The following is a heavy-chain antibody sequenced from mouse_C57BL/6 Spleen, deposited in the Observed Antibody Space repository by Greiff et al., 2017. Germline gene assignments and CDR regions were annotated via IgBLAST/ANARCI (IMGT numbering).Heavy chain of an antibody. CDR2: IHPNSGST. CDR1: GYTFTSYW. CDR3: ARGGIRHAMDY. J-gene: IGHJ4*01. D-gene: IGHD2-12*01. Sequence: QVQLQQPGAELVKPGVSVKLSCKASGYTFTSYWMHWVKQRPGQGLEWIGMIHPNSGSTNYNEKFKSKATLTVDKSSSTAYMQPSSLTSEDSAVYYGARGGIRHAMDYWGQGTSVTVSS. V-gene: IGHV1-64*01.